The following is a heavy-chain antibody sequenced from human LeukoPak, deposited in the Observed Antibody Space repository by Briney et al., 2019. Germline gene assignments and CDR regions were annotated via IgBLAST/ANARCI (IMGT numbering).Heavy chain of an antibody. CDR2: IHTSGST. J-gene: IGHJ4*02. V-gene: IGHV4-61*02. Sequence: PSETLSLTCTVSGGSISSCSYYWSWIRQPAGKGLEWIGRIHTSGSTNYNPSLKSRVTISVDTSKNQFSLKLSSVTAADTAVYYCARVGSGYYPVEDWGQGTLVTVSS. CDR3: ARVGSGYYPVED. D-gene: IGHD3-22*01. CDR1: GGSISSCSYY.